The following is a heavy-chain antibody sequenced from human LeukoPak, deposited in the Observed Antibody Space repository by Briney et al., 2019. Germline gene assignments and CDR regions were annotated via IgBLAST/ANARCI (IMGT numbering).Heavy chain of an antibody. D-gene: IGHD3-3*01. CDR2: ITWNVGST. CDR3: AIVVTITIFDY. V-gene: IGHV3-20*04. CDR1: GFTFDDNG. Sequence: RPGGSLRPSCATSGFTFDDNGISCVRQAPAKGLEWVSGITWNVGSTGYADSVTGRLTISRDSAKNSLYRHMNSLRAEEPPLFYCAIVVTITIFDYWGQGALVTVSS. J-gene: IGHJ4*02.